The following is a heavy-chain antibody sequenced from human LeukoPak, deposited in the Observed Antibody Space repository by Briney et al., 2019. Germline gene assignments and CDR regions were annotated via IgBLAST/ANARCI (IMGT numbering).Heavy chain of an antibody. D-gene: IGHD1-14*01. CDR1: GGSISSYY. CDR2: IYYSGST. J-gene: IGHJ6*03. Sequence: SETLSLTCTVSGGSISSYYWSWIRQPPGKGLAWIGDIYYSGSTNYNPSLKSRVTISLGTSKNQFSLKLTSVTAGDTAVYYCARRRTTGLAGYMDVWGLGTTVPVSS. CDR3: ARRRTTGLAGYMDV. V-gene: IGHV4-59*08.